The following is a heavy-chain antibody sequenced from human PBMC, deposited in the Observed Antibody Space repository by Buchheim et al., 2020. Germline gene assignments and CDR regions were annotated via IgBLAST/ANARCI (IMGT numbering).Heavy chain of an antibody. D-gene: IGHD3-10*01. J-gene: IGHJ6*02. CDR2: INSDGSST. CDR3: ARDQMGRFGELSAFLDYYGMDV. V-gene: IGHV3-74*01. Sequence: EVQLVESGGGLVQPGGSLRLSCAASGFTFSSYWMHWVRQAPGKGLVWVSRINSDGSSTSYADSVKGRFTISRDNPKNTLYLQMNSLRAEDTAVYYCARDQMGRFGELSAFLDYYGMDVWGQGTT. CDR1: GFTFSSYW.